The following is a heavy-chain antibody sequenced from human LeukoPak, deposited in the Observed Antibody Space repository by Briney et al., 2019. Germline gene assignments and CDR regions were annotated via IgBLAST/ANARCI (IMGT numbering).Heavy chain of an antibody. CDR2: IYHSGST. CDR1: GYSISSGYY. D-gene: IGHD2-15*01. CDR3: ARAGSGLRTRYFDY. J-gene: IGHJ4*02. Sequence: SETLSLTCAVSGYSISSGYYWGWIRQPPGKGLEWIGSIYHSGSTYYNPSLKSRVTISVDMSKNQFSLKLSSVTAADTAVYYCARAGSGLRTRYFDYWGQGTLVTVSS. V-gene: IGHV4-38-2*01.